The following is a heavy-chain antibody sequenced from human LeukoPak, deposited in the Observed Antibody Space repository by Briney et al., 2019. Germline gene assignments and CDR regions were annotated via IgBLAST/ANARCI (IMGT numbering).Heavy chain of an antibody. Sequence: PGGPLRLSCAASGFTFSSYGMHWVRQAPGKGLEWVAVISYDGSNKYYADSVKGRFTISRDNSKNTLYLQMNSLRAEDTAVYYCARNGYCGGDCPSHYMDVWGKGTTVTVSS. D-gene: IGHD2-21*02. CDR3: ARNGYCGGDCPSHYMDV. CDR1: GFTFSSYG. J-gene: IGHJ6*03. CDR2: ISYDGSNK. V-gene: IGHV3-30*03.